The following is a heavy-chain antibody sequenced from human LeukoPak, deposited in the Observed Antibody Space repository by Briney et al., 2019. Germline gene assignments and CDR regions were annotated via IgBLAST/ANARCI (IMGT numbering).Heavy chain of an antibody. CDR3: AKGIGRAIFGVVYYFDY. V-gene: IGHV3-74*01. J-gene: IGHJ4*02. Sequence: GGSLRLSCAASGFTFSSYWMHWVRQAPGKGLVWVSRINSDGSSTSYADSVKGRFTISRDNAKNTLYLQMNSLRAEDTAVYYCAKGIGRAIFGVVYYFDYWGQGTLVTVSS. CDR1: GFTFSSYW. D-gene: IGHD3-3*01. CDR2: INSDGSST.